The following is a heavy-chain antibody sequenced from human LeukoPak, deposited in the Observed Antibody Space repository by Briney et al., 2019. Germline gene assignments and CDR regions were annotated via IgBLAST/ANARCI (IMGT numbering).Heavy chain of an antibody. Sequence: ASVKVSCKASGYTFTGYYMHWVRQAPGQGLEWMGWINPNSGDTNYAQKFQGWVTMTRDTSISTAYMELSRLTSDDTAVYYCARDKHVFGVVTHAFDIWGQGTMVTVSS. CDR3: ARDKHVFGVVTHAFDI. V-gene: IGHV1-2*04. CDR2: INPNSGDT. J-gene: IGHJ3*02. CDR1: GYTFTGYY. D-gene: IGHD3-3*01.